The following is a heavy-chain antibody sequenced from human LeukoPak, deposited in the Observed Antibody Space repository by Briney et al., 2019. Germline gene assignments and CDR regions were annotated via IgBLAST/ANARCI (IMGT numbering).Heavy chain of an antibody. CDR1: GGSISSYY. V-gene: IGHV4-59*12. D-gene: IGHD3-10*01. J-gene: IGHJ4*02. Sequence: SETLSLTCTVSGGSISSYYWSWIRQPPGKGLEWIGYIYYSGSTNYNPSLKSRVTISVDTSKNQFSLKLSSVTAADTAVYYCARRPYGSGSYYGYWGQGTLVTVSS. CDR3: ARRPYGSGSYYGY. CDR2: IYYSGST.